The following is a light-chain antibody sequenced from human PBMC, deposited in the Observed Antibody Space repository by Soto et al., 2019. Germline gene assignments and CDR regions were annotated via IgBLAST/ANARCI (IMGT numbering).Light chain of an antibody. CDR1: SSNIGAGYD. CDR3: QSYDSSLSGYVV. Sequence: QSVLTQPPSVSGAPGQRVTISCTGTSSNIGAGYDVHWYQQLPGTAPKVLIYGNRNRPSGVPDRFSGSKSGSSASLAITGRQAEEEADYFCQSYDSSLSGYVVFGGGTKLTVL. J-gene: IGLJ2*01. V-gene: IGLV1-40*01. CDR2: GNR.